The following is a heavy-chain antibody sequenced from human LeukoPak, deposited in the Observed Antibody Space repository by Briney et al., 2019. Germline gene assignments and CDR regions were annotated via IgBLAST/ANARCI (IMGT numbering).Heavy chain of an antibody. CDR2: ISYDGSNK. CDR1: GFTLSSYA. J-gene: IGHJ5*02. V-gene: IGHV3-30*04. D-gene: IGHD3-3*01. CDR3: ASVLRFLEFDP. Sequence: GGSLRLSCAASGFTLSSYAMHWVRQAPGKGLEWVAVISYDGSNKYYADSVKGRFTISRDNSKNTLYLQMNSLRAEDTAVYYCASVLRFLEFDPWGQGTLVTVSS.